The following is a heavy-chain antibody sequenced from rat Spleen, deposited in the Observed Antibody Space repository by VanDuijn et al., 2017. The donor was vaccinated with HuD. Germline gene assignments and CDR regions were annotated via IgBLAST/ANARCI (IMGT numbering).Heavy chain of an antibody. CDR1: GFTFNNYW. J-gene: IGHJ3*01. D-gene: IGHD4-1*01. CDR2: ITNTGGST. V-gene: IGHV5-31*01. Sequence: EVQVVESGGGLVQPGRSLKLSCVASGFTFNNYWMTWIRQAAGKGLEWVASITNTGGSTYYPDSVKGRFTISRDNAKSTLYLQMNSLRSEDTATYYCTRGGPRGFAYWGQGTLVTVSS. CDR3: TRGGPRGFAY.